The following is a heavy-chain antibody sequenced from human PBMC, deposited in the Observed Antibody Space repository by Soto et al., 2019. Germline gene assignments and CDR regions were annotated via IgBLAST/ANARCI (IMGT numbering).Heavy chain of an antibody. CDR3: ARDVYDLHTFDY. J-gene: IGHJ4*02. CDR1: GYTCTSYG. D-gene: IGHD5-12*01. Sequence: ASVKVSCKASGYTCTSYGISWVREAPGQGLEWMGWISAYNGNTNYAQKLQGRVTMTTDTSTSTAYMELRSLRSDDTAVYYCARDVYDLHTFDYWCQGTLVSVSS. V-gene: IGHV1-18*04. CDR2: ISAYNGNT.